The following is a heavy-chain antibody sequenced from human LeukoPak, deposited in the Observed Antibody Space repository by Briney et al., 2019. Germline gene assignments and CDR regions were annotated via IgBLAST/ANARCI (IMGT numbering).Heavy chain of an antibody. CDR2: VYYSGST. V-gene: IGHV4-59*01. D-gene: IGHD3-16*01. CDR3: ARLRQQRVLGMDV. J-gene: IGHJ6*02. CDR1: GGSISSYY. Sequence: SETLSLTCTVSGGSISSYYWSWIRQPPGKAPEWIGYVYYSGSTNYNPSLESRVTMTISTSENQFSLKLSSVTAADTAVYYCARLRQQRVLGMDVWGQGTTVTVSS.